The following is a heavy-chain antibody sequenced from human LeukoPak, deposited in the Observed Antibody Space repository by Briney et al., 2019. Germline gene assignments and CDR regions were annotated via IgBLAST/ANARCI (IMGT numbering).Heavy chain of an antibody. J-gene: IGHJ3*02. D-gene: IGHD3-10*01. CDR3: ARDRAQRAFDI. Sequence: PGGSLRLSCAASGFTFSSYSMNWVRQAPGKGLEWVSYISSSSTIYYADSVKGRFTISRDNSKNTLYLQMNSLRAEDTAVYYCARDRAQRAFDIWGQGTMVTVSS. V-gene: IGHV3-48*01. CDR2: ISSSSTI. CDR1: GFTFSSYS.